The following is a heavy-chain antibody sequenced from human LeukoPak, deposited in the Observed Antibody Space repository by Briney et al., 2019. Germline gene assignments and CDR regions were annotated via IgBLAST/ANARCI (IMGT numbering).Heavy chain of an antibody. CDR1: AFTLTNYF. V-gene: IGHV3-23*01. Sequence: GRSLRLSSVPYAFTLTNYFIGCVRQPPERLLEWVSTIIVVCTNSYTAESVKGGITISRDNYKHTLDIQMRRLRAEDTAVYYCAKHLCTALRGAGNMEVRGNGNT. D-gene: IGHD1-26*01. CDR3: AKHLCTALRGAGNMEV. CDR2: IIVVCTNS. J-gene: IGHJ6*03.